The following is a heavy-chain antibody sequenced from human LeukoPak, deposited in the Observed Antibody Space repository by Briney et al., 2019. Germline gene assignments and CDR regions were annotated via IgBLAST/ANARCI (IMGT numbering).Heavy chain of an antibody. J-gene: IGHJ5*02. CDR2: IKQDGSDK. V-gene: IGHV3-7*01. CDR1: GFTFNIYW. CDR3: ARSDPTAWFDP. Sequence: GGSLRLSCAASGFTFNIYWMTWVRQAPGKGLEGVANIKQDGSDKYYVDSVKGRFTISRDNAKNSLYLQMNSLRAEDTAVYYCARSDPTAWFDPWGQGTLVTVSS.